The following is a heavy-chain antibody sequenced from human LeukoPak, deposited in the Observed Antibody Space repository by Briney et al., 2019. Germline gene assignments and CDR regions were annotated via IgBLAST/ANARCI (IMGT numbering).Heavy chain of an antibody. CDR2: ISSSSSYI. V-gene: IGHV3-21*01. CDR3: ARDRRGDYYDSSYWYFDL. CDR1: GFTFSSYS. D-gene: IGHD3-22*01. Sequence: SGGSLRLSCAASGFTFSSYSMNWVRQAPGKGLEWVSSISSSSSYIYYADSVKGRFTISRDNAKNSLYLQMNSLRAEDTAVYYCARDRRGDYYDSSYWYFDLWGRGTLVTVSS. J-gene: IGHJ2*01.